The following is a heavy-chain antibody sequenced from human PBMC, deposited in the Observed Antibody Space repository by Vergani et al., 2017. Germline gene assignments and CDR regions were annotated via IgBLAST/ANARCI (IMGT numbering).Heavy chain of an antibody. D-gene: IGHD6-13*01. V-gene: IGHV3-66*02. CDR2: IYSGGST. Sequence: EVQLVESGGGLVQPGGSLRLSCAASGFTVSSNYMSWVRQAPGKGLEWVSVIYSGGSTYYADSVKGRFTISRDNSKNTLYLQMNSLRAEDTAVYYCARELVAAAGIDYWDRGTLVTVSS. CDR3: ARELVAAAGIDY. J-gene: IGHJ4*02. CDR1: GFTVSSNY.